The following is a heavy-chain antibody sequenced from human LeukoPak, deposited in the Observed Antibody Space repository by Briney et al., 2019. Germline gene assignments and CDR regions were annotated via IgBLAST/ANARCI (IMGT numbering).Heavy chain of an antibody. V-gene: IGHV3-7*03. CDR3: ARRYFDY. J-gene: IGHJ4*02. CDR2: IKQDGSEK. CDR1: GFTFNSYW. Sequence: GGAPRLSWAAPGFTFNSYWMSWGRPAPGKGLEWVANIKQDGSEKYYVDSVKGRFTISRDNAKNSLYLQMNSLRAEDTAVYYCARRYFDYWGQGTLVTVSS.